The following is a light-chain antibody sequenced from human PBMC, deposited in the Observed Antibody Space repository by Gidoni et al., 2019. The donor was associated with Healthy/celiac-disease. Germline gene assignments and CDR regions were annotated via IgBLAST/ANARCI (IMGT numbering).Light chain of an antibody. J-gene: IGLJ3*02. CDR2: EDN. Sequence: NFMLTQPHSVSGSPGTTVTISCTRSSGSIASNYVQWYQQRPGRSPTTVLYEDNQRPSGVPDRFSGSIDSSSNSASLTISGLKTEDEADYYCQSYDSSNWVFGGGTKLTVL. CDR3: QSYDSSNWV. V-gene: IGLV6-57*01. CDR1: SGSIASNY.